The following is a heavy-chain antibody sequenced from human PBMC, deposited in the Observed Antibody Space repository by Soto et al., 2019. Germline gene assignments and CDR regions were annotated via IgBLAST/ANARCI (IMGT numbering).Heavy chain of an antibody. V-gene: IGHV3-74*03. J-gene: IGHJ6*02. Sequence: LRLSCAASGFTFYTYGMHWVRQVPGKGLVWVSRTNTDGTATTYADSVEGRFTISRDNAKNMLYLQMNSLRAEDTAVYYCTRGHYYGMDVWGQGTTVTVSS. CDR3: TRGHYYGMDV. CDR1: GFTFYTYG. CDR2: TNTDGTAT.